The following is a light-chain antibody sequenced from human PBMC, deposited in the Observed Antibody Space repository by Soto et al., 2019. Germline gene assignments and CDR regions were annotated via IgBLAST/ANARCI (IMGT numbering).Light chain of an antibody. CDR1: QRLNSTY. J-gene: IGKJ1*01. V-gene: IGKV3-20*01. CDR3: QRFGTSPPWT. Sequence: EVVLTQSPGTLSLSPGERATLSGRASQRLNSTYLVWYQQRPGQAPRLLIYGASNRASGIPDRFRGSGSGTDFTLTISKLEPEDFAVYYCQRFGTSPPWTFGQGAKVEFK. CDR2: GAS.